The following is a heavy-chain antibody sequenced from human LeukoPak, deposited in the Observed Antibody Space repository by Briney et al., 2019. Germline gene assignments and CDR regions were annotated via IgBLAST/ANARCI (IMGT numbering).Heavy chain of an antibody. CDR1: GFTFSDYG. V-gene: IGHV3-23*01. D-gene: IGHD1/OR15-1a*01. Sequence: GGSLRLSCAASGFTFSDYGMAWVRPVPGKGLEWVSAISGSGHSTYYTDSVKGRFTISRDNFKNTLSLQMGSLTAEDTAVYYCAKESGATWNIDSWGQGTLVTVSS. CDR3: AKESGATWNIDS. CDR2: ISGSGHST. J-gene: IGHJ4*02.